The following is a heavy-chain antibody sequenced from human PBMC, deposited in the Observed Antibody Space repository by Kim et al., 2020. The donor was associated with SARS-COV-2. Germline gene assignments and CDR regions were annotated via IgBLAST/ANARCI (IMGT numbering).Heavy chain of an antibody. Sequence: GGSLRLSCAASGSTFSSYEMNWVRQAPGKGLEWGSYIASSGTIKYADSVKGRFTISRDNAKNSLYLQMDRLRAEDTAVYYCVALYSGSYSAPDYWGPGTLVTVSS. V-gene: IGHV3-48*03. CDR1: GSTFSSYE. CDR3: VALYSGSYSAPDY. CDR2: IASSGTI. J-gene: IGHJ4*02. D-gene: IGHD1-26*01.